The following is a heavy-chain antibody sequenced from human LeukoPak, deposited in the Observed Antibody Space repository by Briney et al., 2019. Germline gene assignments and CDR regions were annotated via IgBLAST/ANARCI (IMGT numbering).Heavy chain of an antibody. D-gene: IGHD6-13*01. Sequence: GGSLRLSCAASGFAFSSYSMNWVRQAPGKGLEWVSSISSSSSYIYYADSVKGRFTISRDNAKNSLYLQMNSLRAEDTAVYYCARERGAAGGLYFDYWGQGRLVTVSS. J-gene: IGHJ4*02. V-gene: IGHV3-21*01. CDR3: ARERGAAGGLYFDY. CDR1: GFAFSSYS. CDR2: ISSSSSYI.